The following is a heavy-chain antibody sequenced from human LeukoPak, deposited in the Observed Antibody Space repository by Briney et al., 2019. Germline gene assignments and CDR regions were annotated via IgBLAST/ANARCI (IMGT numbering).Heavy chain of an antibody. CDR1: GASVSSNY. CDR2: IYSSGFT. CDR3: ASLVVEVAPLDWYFDL. V-gene: IGHV4-4*09. D-gene: IGHD2-21*01. Sequence: PWETLGLPCTVSGASVSSNYWSWIREPPGKGLEWVGYIYSSGFTHYNPALKRRVTISVDTFQNHISLKPTSVTAADTAVYSGASLVVEVAPLDWYFDLWGRGTLVTVSS. J-gene: IGHJ2*01.